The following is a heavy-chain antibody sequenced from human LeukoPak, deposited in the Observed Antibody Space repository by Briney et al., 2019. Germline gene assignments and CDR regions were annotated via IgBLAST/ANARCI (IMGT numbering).Heavy chain of an antibody. D-gene: IGHD3-3*01. V-gene: IGHV1-18*01. CDR3: ASCQRDFWSDYYYMDV. Sequence: ASVKVSCKASGYTFTSYGISWVRQAPGQGLEWMGWISAYNGNTNYAQKLQGRVTMTTDTSTSTAYMELRSLRSDDTAVYYCASCQRDFWSDYYYMDVWGKGTTVTVSS. CDR2: ISAYNGNT. CDR1: GYTFTSYG. J-gene: IGHJ6*03.